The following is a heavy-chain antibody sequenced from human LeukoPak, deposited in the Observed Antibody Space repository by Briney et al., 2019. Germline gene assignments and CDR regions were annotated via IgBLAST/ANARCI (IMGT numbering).Heavy chain of an antibody. J-gene: IGHJ3*02. D-gene: IGHD3-22*01. CDR1: GFTFSTYW. CDR3: ARAGDSSGYYYGGSGAFDI. CDR2: MKQDGSEK. Sequence: GGSLRLSCAASGFTFSTYWMTWVRQAPGKGLEWVANMKQDGSEKYYVDSVKGRFTISRDNAKNSLYLQMNSLRAEDTAVYYCARAGDSSGYYYGGSGAFDIWGQGTMVTVSS. V-gene: IGHV3-7*01.